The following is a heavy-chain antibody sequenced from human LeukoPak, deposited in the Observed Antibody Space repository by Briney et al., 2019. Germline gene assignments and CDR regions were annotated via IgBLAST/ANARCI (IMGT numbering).Heavy chain of an antibody. J-gene: IGHJ4*02. V-gene: IGHV4-34*01. CDR3: ARGSVGARLGY. Sequence: PSETLSLTCAVYGGSFSGYYWSWIRQPPGKGLEWIGAISHSGSTHYNPSLKSRLTISVDTSKNQFSLKLTSVTAADTAVYYCARGSVGARLGYWGQGTLVTVSS. CDR1: GGSFSGYY. D-gene: IGHD1-26*01. CDR2: ISHSGST.